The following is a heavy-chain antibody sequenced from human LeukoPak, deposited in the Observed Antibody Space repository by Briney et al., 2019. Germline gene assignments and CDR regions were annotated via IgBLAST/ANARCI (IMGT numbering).Heavy chain of an antibody. CDR1: GGSISSGDYY. D-gene: IGHD2-2*02. Sequence: SQTLSLTCTVSGGSISSGDYYWSWIRQPPGKGLEWIGYIYYSGSTYYNPSLKSRVTISVDTSKNQFSLKLSSVTAADTAVYYCARDRIVVVPAAIRPKPSVEYYMDVWGKGTTVTVSS. CDR3: ARDRIVVVPAAIRPKPSVEYYMDV. V-gene: IGHV4-30-4*08. J-gene: IGHJ6*03. CDR2: IYYSGST.